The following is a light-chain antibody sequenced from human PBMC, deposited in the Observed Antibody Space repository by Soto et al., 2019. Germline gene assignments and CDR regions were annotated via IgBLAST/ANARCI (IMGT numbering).Light chain of an antibody. CDR3: SSYTSSGSRV. J-gene: IGLJ3*02. V-gene: IGLV2-14*03. CDR2: DVS. Sequence: QSVLTQPASVSGSPGQSITISCTGTSSDIGAYNYVSWYQQNPGKAPKLMIYDVSNRPSGVSNRFSGSKSGNTASLTISGLQAEDEADYYCSSYTSSGSRVFGGGTKLTAL. CDR1: SSDIGAYNY.